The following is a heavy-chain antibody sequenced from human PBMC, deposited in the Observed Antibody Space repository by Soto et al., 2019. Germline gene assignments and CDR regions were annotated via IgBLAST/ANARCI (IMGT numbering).Heavy chain of an antibody. Sequence: SETLSLTCTVSGGSLTKYYWSWIRQPAGKGLEWIGRISTSGNVVSKASLKSRVTMSVDTSKSQFSLKLTSVTAADTAVYYCARDNNAFWSLYPLPFEYWGKGALVTV. CDR2: ISTSGNV. CDR1: GGSLTKYY. J-gene: IGHJ4*02. D-gene: IGHD3-3*01. V-gene: IGHV4-4*07. CDR3: ARDNNAFWSLYPLPFEY.